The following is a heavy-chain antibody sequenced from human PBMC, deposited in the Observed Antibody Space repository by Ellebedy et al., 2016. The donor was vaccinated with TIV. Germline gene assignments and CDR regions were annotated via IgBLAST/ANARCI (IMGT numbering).Heavy chain of an antibody. D-gene: IGHD3-3*01. J-gene: IGHJ3*02. CDR2: IFYSGSA. CDR3: ARNRLTYFGETDAFDI. V-gene: IGHV4-59*01. CDR1: GGSISSYY. Sequence: SETLSLTCTVSGGSISSYYWSWIRQPQGKELEWLGYIFYSGSATYNPSLKILITISIDTSKHQFSLNLSSVAAADTAVYYCARNRLTYFGETDAFDIWGQGTVVTVSS.